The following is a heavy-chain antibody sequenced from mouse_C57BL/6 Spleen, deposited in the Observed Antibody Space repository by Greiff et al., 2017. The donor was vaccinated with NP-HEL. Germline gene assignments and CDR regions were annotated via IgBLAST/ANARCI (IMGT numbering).Heavy chain of an antibody. CDR1: GYTFTSYW. CDR3: AREWGYGSSGSWFAY. CDR2: IYPGSGST. D-gene: IGHD1-1*01. Sequence: VQLQQPGAELVKPGASVKMSCKASGYTFTSYWITWVKQRPGQGLEWIGDIYPGSGSTNYNEKFKSKATLTVDTSSSTAYMQLSSLTSEDSAVYYCAREWGYGSSGSWFAYWGQGTLVTVSA. V-gene: IGHV1-55*01. J-gene: IGHJ3*01.